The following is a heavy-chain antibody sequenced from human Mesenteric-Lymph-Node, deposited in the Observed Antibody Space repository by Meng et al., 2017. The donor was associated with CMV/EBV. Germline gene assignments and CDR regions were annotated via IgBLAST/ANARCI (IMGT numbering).Heavy chain of an antibody. V-gene: IGHV3-53*01. CDR3: AREGCSSTSCYTTYFDY. D-gene: IGHD2-2*02. CDR1: GFTVSSNY. J-gene: IGHJ4*02. CDR2: IYSGGST. Sequence: GESLKISCAASGFTVSSNYMSWVRQAPGKGLEGVSVIYSGGSTYYADSVKGRFTISRDNSKNTLYLQMNSLRAEDTAVYYCAREGCSSTSCYTTYFDYWGQGTLVTVSS.